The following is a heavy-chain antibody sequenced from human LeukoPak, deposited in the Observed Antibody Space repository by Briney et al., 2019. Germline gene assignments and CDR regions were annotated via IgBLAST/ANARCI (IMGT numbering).Heavy chain of an antibody. Sequence: PGGSLRLSCAASGFTFSNYAMHWVRQAPGKGLEWVAVMSYDGTNKYYPDSVKGGFTISRDNSYNTLYLQMDSLTAEDTAVYYCAKESTAYYYYGMHVWGQGTTVTVSS. CDR1: GFTFSNYA. CDR3: AKESTAYYYYGMHV. D-gene: IGHD2-21*02. J-gene: IGHJ6*02. V-gene: IGHV3-30*18. CDR2: MSYDGTNK.